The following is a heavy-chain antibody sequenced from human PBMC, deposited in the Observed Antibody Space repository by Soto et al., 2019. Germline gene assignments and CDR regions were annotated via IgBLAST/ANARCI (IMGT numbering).Heavy chain of an antibody. CDR2: ISAYNGNT. J-gene: IGHJ4*02. CDR1: GYTFTSYG. CDR3: ARDVPWVSSSYRNDY. D-gene: IGHD6-13*01. V-gene: IGHV1-18*01. Sequence: QVQLVQSGAEVKKPGASVKVSCKASGYTFTSYGISRVRQAPGQGLEWMGWISAYNGNTNYAQKLQGRVTMTTDTSTSTAHMELRSLRSDDTAVYYCARDVPWVSSSYRNDYWGQGTLVTVSS.